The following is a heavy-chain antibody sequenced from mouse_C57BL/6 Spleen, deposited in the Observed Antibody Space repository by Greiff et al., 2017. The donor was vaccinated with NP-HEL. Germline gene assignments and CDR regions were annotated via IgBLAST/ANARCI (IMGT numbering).Heavy chain of an antibody. CDR3: ARATLRSYYFDY. Sequence: QVQLQQSGPELVKPGASVKMSCKASGYTFTSYWMHWVKQRPGRGLEWIGRIDPNSGGTKYNEKFKSKATLTVDKPSSTAYMQLSSLTSEDSAVYYCARATLRSYYFDYWGQGTTLTVSS. V-gene: IGHV1-72*01. CDR1: GYTFTSYW. J-gene: IGHJ2*01. D-gene: IGHD1-1*01. CDR2: IDPNSGGT.